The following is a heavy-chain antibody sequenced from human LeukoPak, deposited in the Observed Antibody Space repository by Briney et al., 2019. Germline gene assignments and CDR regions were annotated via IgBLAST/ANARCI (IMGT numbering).Heavy chain of an antibody. CDR3: ARDPGSAYRADAFDI. J-gene: IGHJ3*02. D-gene: IGHD3-10*01. V-gene: IGHV1-18*01. CDR1: GYTFTSYG. Sequence: ASVKVSCKASGYTFTSYGISWVRQAPGQGLEWMGWISAYNGNTNYAQKLQGRVTMTTDTSTSTAYMELSSLRSEDTAVYYCARDPGSAYRADAFDIWGQGTMVTVSS. CDR2: ISAYNGNT.